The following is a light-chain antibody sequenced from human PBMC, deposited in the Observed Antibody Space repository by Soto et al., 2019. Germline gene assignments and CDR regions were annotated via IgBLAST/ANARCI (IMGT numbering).Light chain of an antibody. CDR3: ISFTSSSTYG. V-gene: IGLV2-14*01. Sequence: QSALTQPASVSGSPGQSITISCTGTSSDVGGYNYVSWYQQHPGKAPKLMIYDVSNRPSGVSNRCSGSKSGNTASLTISGLQAEDEADYYCISFTSSSTYGFGTGTKLTVL. CDR1: SSDVGGYNY. J-gene: IGLJ1*01. CDR2: DVS.